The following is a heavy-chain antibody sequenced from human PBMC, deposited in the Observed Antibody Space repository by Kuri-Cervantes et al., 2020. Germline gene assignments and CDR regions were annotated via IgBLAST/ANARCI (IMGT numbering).Heavy chain of an antibody. D-gene: IGHD3-22*01. CDR3: AHRRTNYYDSSGYYDWYFDL. Sequence: SGPTLVKPTETLTLTCTVSGFSLSNVRMGVNWIRQPPGKALEWLALIYWDDDKRYSPSLKSRLTITKDTSKNQVVLTMTNMDPVDTATYYCAHRRTNYYDSSGYYDWYFDLWGRGTLVTVSS. CDR1: GFSLSNVRMG. J-gene: IGHJ2*01. CDR2: IYWDDDK. V-gene: IGHV2-5*02.